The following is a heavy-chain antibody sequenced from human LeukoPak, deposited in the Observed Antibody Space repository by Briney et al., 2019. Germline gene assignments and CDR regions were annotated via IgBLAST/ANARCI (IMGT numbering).Heavy chain of an antibody. CDR1: GGSFRGYY. J-gene: IGHJ4*02. Sequence: SETLSLTCAVYGGSFRGYYWSWIRQPPGKGLEWIGEINHSGSTNYNPSLKSRVTISVDTSKNQFSLKLSSVTAADTAVYYCARTMSRRTTADFDYWGQGTLVTVSS. V-gene: IGHV4-34*01. CDR3: ARTMSRRTTADFDY. D-gene: IGHD4-11*01. CDR2: INHSGST.